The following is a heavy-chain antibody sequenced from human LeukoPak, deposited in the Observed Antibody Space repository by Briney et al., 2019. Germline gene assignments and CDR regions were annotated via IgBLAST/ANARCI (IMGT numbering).Heavy chain of an antibody. CDR1: GVSISSYY. CDR2: IYYSGST. J-gene: IGHJ3*02. Sequence: SETLSLTCTVSGVSISSYYWSWIRQPPGKGLEWVGYIYYSGSTNYNPSLKSRVTISVDTSKNQFSLKLSSVTAADTAVYYCARDRASGGYSYGRGAFDIWGQGTMVTVSS. D-gene: IGHD5-18*01. CDR3: ARDRASGGYSYGRGAFDI. V-gene: IGHV4-59*01.